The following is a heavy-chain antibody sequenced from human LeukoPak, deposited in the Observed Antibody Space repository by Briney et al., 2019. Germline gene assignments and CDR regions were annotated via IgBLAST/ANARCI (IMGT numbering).Heavy chain of an antibody. CDR3: ATNSFWSGYY. V-gene: IGHV3-74*01. Sequence: GGSLRLSCAASGFTFSNYWMHWVRQAPGKGLVWVSRINSDGSSTNYADSVKGRFTISRDNAKNTLYLQMNSLRAEDTAVYYCATNSFWSGYYWGQGTLVTISS. CDR1: GFTFSNYW. CDR2: INSDGSST. J-gene: IGHJ4*02. D-gene: IGHD3-3*01.